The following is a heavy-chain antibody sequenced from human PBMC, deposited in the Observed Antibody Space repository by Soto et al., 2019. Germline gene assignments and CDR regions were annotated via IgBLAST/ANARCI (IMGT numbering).Heavy chain of an antibody. J-gene: IGHJ5*02. Sequence: QVQLQESGPGLVKPSQTLSLTCTVSGGSISSGGYYWSWIRQHPGKGLEWIGYIYYSGSTYYNPSLMSRVTISVDTSKNQFTLKLSSVTAADTAVYYCARESGRYYDSSGPSIDPWGQGTLVTVST. D-gene: IGHD3-22*01. V-gene: IGHV4-31*03. CDR3: ARESGRYYDSSGPSIDP. CDR2: IYYSGST. CDR1: GGSISSGGYY.